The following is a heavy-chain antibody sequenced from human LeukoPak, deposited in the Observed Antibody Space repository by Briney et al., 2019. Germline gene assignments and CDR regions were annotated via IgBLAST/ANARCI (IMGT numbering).Heavy chain of an antibody. CDR3: ASRRFLEWLLSSHAFDI. V-gene: IGHV4-59*01. J-gene: IGHJ3*02. CDR2: IYYSGST. D-gene: IGHD3-3*01. CDR1: GGSISSYY. Sequence: KPSETLSLTCTVSGGSISSYYWSWIRQPPGKGLEWIGYIYYSGSTNYNPSLKSRVTISVDTSKNQFSLKLNSVTAADTAVYYCASRRFLEWLLSSHAFDIWGQGTMVTVSS.